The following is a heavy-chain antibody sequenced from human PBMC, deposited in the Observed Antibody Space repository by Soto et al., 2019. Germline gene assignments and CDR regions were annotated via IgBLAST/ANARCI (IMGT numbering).Heavy chain of an antibody. CDR3: ARDRVYCSGGSCTPDY. J-gene: IGHJ4*02. CDR1: GGTFSSYT. Sequence: QVQLVQSGAEVKKPGSSVKVSCKASGGTFSSYTISWVRQAPGRGLEWMGRIIPILGIANYAQKFQGRVTITADKSTSTAYMELSSLRSEDTAVYYCARDRVYCSGGSCTPDYWGQGTLVTVSS. D-gene: IGHD2-15*01. V-gene: IGHV1-69*08. CDR2: IIPILGIA.